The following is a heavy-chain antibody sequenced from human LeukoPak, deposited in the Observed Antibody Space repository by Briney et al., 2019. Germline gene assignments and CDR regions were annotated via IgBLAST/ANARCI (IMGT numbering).Heavy chain of an antibody. CDR2: IIPILGIA. CDR1: GGTFSSYA. J-gene: IGHJ4*02. Sequence: SVKVSCKASGGTFSSYAISWVRQAPGQGLEWMGRIIPILGIANYAQKFQGRVTITADKSTSTAYMELSSLRSEDTAVYYCARELARTGVPAAIGYWGQGTLVTVSS. V-gene: IGHV1-69*04. D-gene: IGHD2-2*02. CDR3: ARELARTGVPAAIGY.